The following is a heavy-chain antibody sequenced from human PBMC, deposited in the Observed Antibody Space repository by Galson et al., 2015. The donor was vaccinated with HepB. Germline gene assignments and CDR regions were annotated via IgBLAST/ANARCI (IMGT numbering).Heavy chain of an antibody. J-gene: IGHJ4*02. D-gene: IGHD3-22*01. CDR3: ARGTYYYDTPTSYSPGY. CDR2: ISDSGTTI. Sequence: SLRLSCAASGFTFSDYYMSWIRQAPGKGLEWVSFISDSGTTIYYADSVKGRFTISRDNTKNSVYLQMNSLRAEDTAVYYCARGTYYYDTPTSYSPGYWGQGTLVTVSS. V-gene: IGHV3-11*01. CDR1: GFTFSDYY.